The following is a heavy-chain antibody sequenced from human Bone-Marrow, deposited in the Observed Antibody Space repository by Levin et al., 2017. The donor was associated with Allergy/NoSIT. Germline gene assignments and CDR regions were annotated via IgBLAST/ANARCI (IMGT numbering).Heavy chain of an antibody. CDR2: MNPNSGNT. J-gene: IGHJ4*02. D-gene: IGHD2-2*02. V-gene: IGHV1-8*01. CDR1: GYTFTSYD. CDR3: ARTEGYCSSTSCYMVDY. Sequence: ASVKVSCKASGYTFTSYDINWVRQATGQGLEWMGWMNPNSGNTGYAQKFQGRVTMTRNTSISTAYMELSSLRSEDTAVYYCARTEGYCSSTSCYMVDYWGQGTLVTVSS.